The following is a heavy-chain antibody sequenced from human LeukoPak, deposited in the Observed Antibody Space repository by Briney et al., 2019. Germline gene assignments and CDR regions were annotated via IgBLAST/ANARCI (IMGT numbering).Heavy chain of an antibody. CDR3: ARRTITVAAIDY. V-gene: IGHV4-39*01. CDR2: IYYGGST. CDR1: GGSLSSSSYY. D-gene: IGHD6-19*01. Sequence: PSETLSLTCTVSGGSLSSSSYYWGWIRQPRGQGLEWIGSIYYGGSTYYNPSLKSRVTISVDTSKNQFSLKLDSVTAADTAVYYCARRTITVAAIDYWGQGTLVTVSS. J-gene: IGHJ4*02.